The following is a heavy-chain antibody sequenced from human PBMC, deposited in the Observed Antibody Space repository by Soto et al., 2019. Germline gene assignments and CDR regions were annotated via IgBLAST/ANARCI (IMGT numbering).Heavy chain of an antibody. CDR3: ARDLWDDLAGGESDC. J-gene: IGHJ4*02. Sequence: EVQLVESGGGLVQPGGSLRLSCAASGFTFRNYGMNWVRQAPGKGLEWVSYISSSSSNTINYADSVKGRFTISRDNAKNALYLPMNSLRAGDTALYYCARDLWDDLAGGESDCWGQGTLVTVFS. CDR2: ISSSSSNTI. CDR1: GFTFRNYG. D-gene: IGHD3-16*01. V-gene: IGHV3-48*01.